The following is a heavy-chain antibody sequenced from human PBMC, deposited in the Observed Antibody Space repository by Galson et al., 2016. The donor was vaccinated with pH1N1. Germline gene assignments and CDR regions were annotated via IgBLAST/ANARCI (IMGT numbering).Heavy chain of an antibody. CDR1: GYTFINYG. Sequence: SVKVSCKAPGYTFINYGIDWVRQAPGQGPEWMGWISAYDGHTDYAQDFQGRVAMTIDTSTSTANMELRSLRSDDTAVYYCARDRGGFDILGQGTRVTVSS. CDR2: ISAYDGHT. CDR3: ARDRGGFDI. D-gene: IGHD3-10*01. J-gene: IGHJ3*02. V-gene: IGHV1-18*01.